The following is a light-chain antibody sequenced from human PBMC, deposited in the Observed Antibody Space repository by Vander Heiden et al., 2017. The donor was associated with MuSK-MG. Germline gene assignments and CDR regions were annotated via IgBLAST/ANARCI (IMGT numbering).Light chain of an antibody. CDR3: QQYGSSPFT. J-gene: IGKJ3*01. CDR2: AAS. V-gene: IGKV3-20*01. Sequence: EIVLTQSPGTLSLSPGERATLSCRASQSISSNYLAWYQQKPGQAPGLLIYAASSRATGIPDRFSGSGSGTDFTLTISRLEPEDFAVYFCQQYGSSPFTFGHGTKVDIK. CDR1: QSISSNY.